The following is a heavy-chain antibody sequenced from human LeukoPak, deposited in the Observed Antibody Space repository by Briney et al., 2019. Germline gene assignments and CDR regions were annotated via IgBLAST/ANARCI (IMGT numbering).Heavy chain of an antibody. J-gene: IGHJ6*03. D-gene: IGHD6-13*01. CDR3: ARDFSSGWYVDPFAGYYYYMDV. CDR2: IYYSGST. CDR1: GGSISSYY. Sequence: SETLSLTCTVSGGSISSYYWSWIRQPPGKGLEWIGYIYYSGSTNYNPSLKSRVTISVDTSKNQFSLKLSSVTAADTAVYYCARDFSSGWYVDPFAGYYYYMDVWGKGTTVTVSS. V-gene: IGHV4-59*12.